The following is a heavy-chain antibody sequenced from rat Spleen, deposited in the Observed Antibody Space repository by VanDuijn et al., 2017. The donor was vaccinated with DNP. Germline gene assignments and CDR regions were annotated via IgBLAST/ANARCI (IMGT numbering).Heavy chain of an antibody. D-gene: IGHD1-11*01. CDR2: ITNTGGRT. Sequence: EVQLVESGGGLVQPGRSMKLSCAASGFTFSNYDMAWVRQAPGKGLEWVATITNTGGRTYYPDSVKGRFTISRNNAKKTLYQQMNSLSSEDTDTYYCARHAGGIGQWFAYWGQGTLVTVSS. CDR1: GFTFSNYD. CDR3: ARHAGGIGQWFAY. V-gene: IGHV5-25*01. J-gene: IGHJ3*01.